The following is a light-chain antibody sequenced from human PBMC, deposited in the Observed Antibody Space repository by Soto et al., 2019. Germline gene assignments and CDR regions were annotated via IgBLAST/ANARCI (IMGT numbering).Light chain of an antibody. CDR1: SSDVGGSNY. CDR2: DVS. CDR3: SSYTSSSPYV. J-gene: IGLJ1*01. Sequence: QSALTQPASVSGSPGQSITISCTGTSSDVGGSNYVSWYQQHPGKAPKLIISDVSYRPSGVSNRFSGSKSGNTASLTISGIQVEDEADFYCSSYTSSSPYVFGTGTKLTVL. V-gene: IGLV2-14*01.